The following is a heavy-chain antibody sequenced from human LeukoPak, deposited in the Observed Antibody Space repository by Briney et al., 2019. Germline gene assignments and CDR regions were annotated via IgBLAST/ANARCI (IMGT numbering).Heavy chain of an antibody. CDR1: GFIVSTKH. CDR3: AKDYYSSSDSYFDY. D-gene: IGHD3-22*01. CDR2: ISGSGGST. J-gene: IGHJ4*02. V-gene: IGHV3-23*01. Sequence: GGSLRLSCAASGFIVSTKHVIWVRQAPGKGLEWVSAISGSGGSTYYADSVKGRFTISRDNSKNTLYLQMDSLRAEDTAVYYCAKDYYSSSDSYFDYWGQGTLVTVSS.